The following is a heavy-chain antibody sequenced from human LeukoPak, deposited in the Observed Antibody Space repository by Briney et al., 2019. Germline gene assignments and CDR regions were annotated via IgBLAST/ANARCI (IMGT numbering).Heavy chain of an antibody. Sequence: SETLSLTCTVSGGSISSYYWNWIRQPPGKGLEWIGYIYNSGSTNNNPSLKSRVTISVDTSKNQFSLKLSSVTAADTAVYYCARGGSYGFRLVLAVWGQGTLVTVSS. CDR3: ARGGSYGFRLVLAV. CDR2: IYNSGST. J-gene: IGHJ4*02. D-gene: IGHD5-18*01. CDR1: GGSISSYY. V-gene: IGHV4-59*01.